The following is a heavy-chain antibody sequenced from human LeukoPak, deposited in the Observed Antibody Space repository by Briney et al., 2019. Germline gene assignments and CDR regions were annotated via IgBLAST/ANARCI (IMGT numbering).Heavy chain of an antibody. CDR2: ISWNSGSI. J-gene: IGHJ6*02. CDR3: AKDRANYYYYGMDV. CDR1: GFTFSNYW. V-gene: IGHV3-9*01. Sequence: GGSLRLSCAASGFTFSNYWMNWVRQAPGKGLEWVSGISWNSGSIGYADSVKGRFTISRDNAKNSLYLQMNSLRAEDTALYYCAKDRANYYYYGMDVWGQGTTVTVSS.